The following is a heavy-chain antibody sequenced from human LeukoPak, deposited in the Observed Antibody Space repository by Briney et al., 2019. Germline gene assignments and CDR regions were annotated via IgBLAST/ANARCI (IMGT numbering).Heavy chain of an antibody. D-gene: IGHD3-22*01. CDR1: GYTFTSYY. CDR3: ARGPGGRSGYYPLEDYYYYYYMDV. V-gene: IGHV1-18*04. CDR2: IRVYNGNT. Sequence: ASVKVSCKASGYTFTSYYIHWVRQAPGQGLEWMGWIRVYNGNTNYAQKHQGRVTMTTDTSTSTAYMELRSLRSDDTAVYYCARGPGGRSGYYPLEDYYYYYYMDVWGKGTTVTVSS. J-gene: IGHJ6*03.